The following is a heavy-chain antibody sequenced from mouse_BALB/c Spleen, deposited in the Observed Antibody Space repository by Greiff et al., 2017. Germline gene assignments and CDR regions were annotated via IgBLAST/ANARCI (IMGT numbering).Heavy chain of an antibody. CDR3: AKHGYGSSYYYAMDY. CDR1: GFSLTDYG. Sequence: VQVVESGPGLVAPSQSLSITCTVSGFSLTDYGVSWIRQPPGKGLEWLGVIWGGGSTYYNSALKSRLSISKDNSKSQVFLKMNSLQTDDTAMYYCAKHGYGSSYYYAMDYWGKGTAVTVDS. D-gene: IGHD1-1*01. CDR2: IWGGGST. J-gene: IGHJ4*01. V-gene: IGHV2-6-5*01.